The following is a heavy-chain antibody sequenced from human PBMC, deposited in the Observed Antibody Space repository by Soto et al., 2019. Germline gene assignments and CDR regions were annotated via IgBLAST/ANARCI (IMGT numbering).Heavy chain of an antibody. J-gene: IGHJ6*03. CDR1: GGSFSGYY. CDR2: INHSGST. Sequence: PSETLCLTCAVYGGSFSGYYGSWIRQPPGKGLEWIGEINHSGSTNYNPSLKSRVTISVDTSKNRFSLNLTSATAADTAVYYCARKGAAASYAHYYMDVWGRGTAVTVSS. CDR3: ARKGAAASYAHYYMDV. V-gene: IGHV4-34*01. D-gene: IGHD6-13*01.